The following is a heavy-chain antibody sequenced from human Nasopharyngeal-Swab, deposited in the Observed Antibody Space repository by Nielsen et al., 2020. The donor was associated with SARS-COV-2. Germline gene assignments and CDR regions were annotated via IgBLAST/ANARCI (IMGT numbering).Heavy chain of an antibody. CDR2: TSSSSSYI. J-gene: IGHJ6*03. Sequence: VCQAPGKGLECVSSTSSSSSYIYYADSVKGRFTISRGNAKNSLYLQMNSLRAEDTAVYYCARDNHCSSTSCYLWFSAYYYYMDVWGKGTTVTVSS. CDR3: ARDNHCSSTSCYLWFSAYYYYMDV. D-gene: IGHD2-2*01. V-gene: IGHV3-21*01.